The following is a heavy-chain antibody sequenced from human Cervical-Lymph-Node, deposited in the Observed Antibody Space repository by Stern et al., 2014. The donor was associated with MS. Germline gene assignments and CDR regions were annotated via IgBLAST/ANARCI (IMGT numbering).Heavy chain of an antibody. CDR2: ISRKNGDT. Sequence: VQLVESGAEVKKPGASVQVSCKPSGFTFTNYYIHWLRQAPGQRPEWMGRISRKNGDTNYAPKFQGRVTMTRDTSVSLVSLEVTRLRFDDTAIYYCAENMDVWGQGTTVTVSS. CDR1: GFTFTNYY. CDR3: AENMDV. J-gene: IGHJ6*02. V-gene: IGHV1-2*02.